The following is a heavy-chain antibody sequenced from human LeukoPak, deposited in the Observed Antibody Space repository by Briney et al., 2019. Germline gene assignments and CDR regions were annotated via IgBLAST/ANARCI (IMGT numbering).Heavy chain of an antibody. J-gene: IGHJ4*02. CDR2: IKQDGSDK. CDR3: ARGGIITFGGVIGDFDY. Sequence: PGGSLRLSCAASGFTFSSYWMSWVRQAPGKGLEWVANIKQDGSDKYYVDSVKGRFTISRDNAKNSLYMQMNSLRAEDTAVYYCARGGIITFGGVIGDFDYWGQGTLVTVSS. CDR1: GFTFSSYW. D-gene: IGHD3-16*02. V-gene: IGHV3-7*01.